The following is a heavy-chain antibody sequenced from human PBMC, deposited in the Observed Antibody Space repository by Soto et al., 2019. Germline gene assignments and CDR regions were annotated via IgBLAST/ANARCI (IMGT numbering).Heavy chain of an antibody. J-gene: IGHJ5*02. D-gene: IGHD3-3*01. CDR2: IKPDGSEK. CDR3: ARSITTLGVVTISDDNWFDP. Sequence: EGQLVESGGGLVQPGGSLRLSCEASGLTFSSYWMTWVRQAPGKGLEWVADIKPDGSEKYYVDSVEGRFTISRDNAKNYMYLEMNSLRVEDTAVYYCARSITTLGVVTISDDNWFDPWGQGTPVTVSS. CDR1: GLTFSSYW. V-gene: IGHV3-7*03.